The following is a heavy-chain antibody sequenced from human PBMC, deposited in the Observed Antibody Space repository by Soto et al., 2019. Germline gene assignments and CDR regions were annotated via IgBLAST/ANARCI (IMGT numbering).Heavy chain of an antibody. CDR2: IYHIGSP. V-gene: IGHV4-31*03. Sequence: LSLTCTVSGRSVSSGGYYWTWIRQHPGPGLEWIGYIYHIGSPSYNPSLKSRLSMSLDTSKNQFSLNLTSVTAADTAIYYCVRDRALDSSGHWFDSWGQGTLVTVSS. J-gene: IGHJ5*01. CDR1: GRSVSSGGYY. CDR3: VRDRALDSSGHWFDS. D-gene: IGHD6-19*01.